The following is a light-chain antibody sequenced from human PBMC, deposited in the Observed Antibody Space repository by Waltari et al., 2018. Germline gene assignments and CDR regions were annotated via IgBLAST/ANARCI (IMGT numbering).Light chain of an antibody. V-gene: IGLV1-44*01. J-gene: IGLJ3*02. CDR2: RGD. Sequence: QSVLAQPPSASCTPGQRVTISCSGSTSNIWGNRVIWYQQLPGKAPKRLIIRGDLLPSGVTYGFSGSKSGTSASLAISGLQSEDEADYFCASWDDSLSGHWVFGGGTKVTVL. CDR1: TSNIWGNR. CDR3: ASWDDSLSGHWV.